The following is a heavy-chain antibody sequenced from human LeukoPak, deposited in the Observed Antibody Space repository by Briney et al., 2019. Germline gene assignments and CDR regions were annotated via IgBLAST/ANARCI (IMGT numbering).Heavy chain of an antibody. V-gene: IGHV1-2*02. Sequence: ASVKVSCKASGYTFTGSYIHWMRQAPGQGLEWMGWINPNSGGTNYAQKFQGRVTMTRDTSISTAYMELSRLRSDDTAVYYCARDDCSSTSCYAFFGFRYYYGMDVWGQGTTVTVSS. CDR2: INPNSGGT. CDR1: GYTFTGSY. CDR3: ARDDCSSTSCYAFFGFRYYYGMDV. D-gene: IGHD2-2*01. J-gene: IGHJ6*02.